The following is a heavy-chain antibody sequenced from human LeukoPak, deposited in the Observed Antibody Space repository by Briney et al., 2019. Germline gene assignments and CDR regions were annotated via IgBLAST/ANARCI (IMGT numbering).Heavy chain of an antibody. CDR3: AREGFMIVVVSYMDV. Sequence: PGGSLRLSCAASGFTFSSNWMHWVRQVPGKGLVWVSRIKTDGSSTSYADSVKGRFTISRDNAKNTLYLQMSSLRAEDTAVYYCAREGFMIVVVSYMDVWGKGTTVTVSS. CDR1: GFTFSSNW. D-gene: IGHD3-22*01. J-gene: IGHJ6*03. CDR2: IKTDGSST. V-gene: IGHV3-74*01.